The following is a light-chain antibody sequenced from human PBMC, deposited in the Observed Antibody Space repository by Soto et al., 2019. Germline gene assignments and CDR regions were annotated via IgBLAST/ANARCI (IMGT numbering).Light chain of an antibody. CDR1: QSVSYSSDKRNC. CDR2: WAS. CDR3: QPYYSSPLT. V-gene: IGKV4-1*01. Sequence: DIVMTQSPDSLAVSLGERATINCKSSQSVSYSSDKRNCLAWYQQKPGLPPKLLIYWASTRESGVPDRFSGTVSGTDFTLPISSLQAQDVAVYYCQPYYSSPLTFGGGTKVEIK. J-gene: IGKJ4*01.